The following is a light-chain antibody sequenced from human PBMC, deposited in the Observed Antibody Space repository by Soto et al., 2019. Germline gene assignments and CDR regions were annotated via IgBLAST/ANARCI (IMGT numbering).Light chain of an antibody. V-gene: IGLV2-14*01. CDR3: SSYTSSSTLGGYV. Sequence: QSVLAQPASVSGSPGQSITISCTGTSSDVGGYNYVSWYQQHPGKAPKLMIYDVSNRPSGVSNRFSGSKSGNTASLTISGLQAEDEADYYCSSYTSSSTLGGYVFGTGTKV. J-gene: IGLJ1*01. CDR1: SSDVGGYNY. CDR2: DVS.